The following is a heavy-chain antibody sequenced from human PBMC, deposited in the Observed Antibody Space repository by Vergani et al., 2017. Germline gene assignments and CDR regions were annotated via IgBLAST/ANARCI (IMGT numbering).Heavy chain of an antibody. Sequence: QVQLVQSGAEVKKPGASVKVSCKASGYTFTSYGISWVRQAPGQGLEWMGWISAYNGNTNYAQKLQGRVTMTTDTSTSTAYMELRSLRSDDTAGYYCAREAILTTVVTPVRYWGQGTLVTVSS. CDR1: GYTFTSYG. CDR2: ISAYNGNT. V-gene: IGHV1-18*04. J-gene: IGHJ4*02. D-gene: IGHD4-23*01. CDR3: AREAILTTVVTPVRY.